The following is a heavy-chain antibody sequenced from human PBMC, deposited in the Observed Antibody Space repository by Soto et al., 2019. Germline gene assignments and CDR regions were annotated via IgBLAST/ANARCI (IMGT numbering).Heavy chain of an antibody. D-gene: IGHD3-22*01. Sequence: GESLKISCKGSGYSFTSYWIGWVRQMPGKGLEWMGIIYPGDSDTRYSPSFQGQVTISADKSISTAYLQWSSLKASDTAMYYCARHRRAATYYYDSSGYYYSDGMDVWGQANTVTVSS. CDR3: ARHRRAATYYYDSSGYYYSDGMDV. CDR1: GYSFTSYW. V-gene: IGHV5-51*01. CDR2: IYPGDSDT. J-gene: IGHJ6*02.